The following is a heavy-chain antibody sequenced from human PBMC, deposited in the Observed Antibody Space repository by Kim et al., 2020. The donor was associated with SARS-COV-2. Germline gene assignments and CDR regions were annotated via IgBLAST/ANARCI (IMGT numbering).Heavy chain of an antibody. D-gene: IGHD3-10*01. J-gene: IGHJ4*02. V-gene: IGHV3-30*01. Sequence: YADAVSGRFHVSRDNSKNTRYLQMNSLGAEDKAVYYCGRPGSGSYQNAFDNWGQGTLVTVSS. CDR3: GRPGSGSYQNAFDN.